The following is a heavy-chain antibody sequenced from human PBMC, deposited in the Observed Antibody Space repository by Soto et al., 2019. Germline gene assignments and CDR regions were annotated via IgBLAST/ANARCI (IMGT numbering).Heavy chain of an antibody. CDR2: ISSSSSTI. D-gene: IGHD6-19*01. Sequence: PGGSLRLSCAASGFTFSSYSMNWVRQAPGKGLEWVSYISSSSSTIYYADSVKGRFTISRDNAKNSLYLQMNSLRDEDTAVYYCARDRIAVAGSSWFDYWGQGTLVTVSS. J-gene: IGHJ4*02. CDR3: ARDRIAVAGSSWFDY. CDR1: GFTFSSYS. V-gene: IGHV3-48*02.